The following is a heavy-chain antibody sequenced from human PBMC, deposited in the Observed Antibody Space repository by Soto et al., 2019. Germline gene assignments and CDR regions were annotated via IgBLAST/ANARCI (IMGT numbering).Heavy chain of an antibody. CDR2: IYYSGST. CDR3: AGTVRGVIHANIDY. CDR1: GGSISSYY. Sequence: ETLSLTCTVSGGSISSYYWSWIRQPPGKGLEWIGYIYYSGSTNYNPSLKSRVTISVDTSKNQFPLKLSSVTAADTAVYYCAGTVRGVIHANIDYWGQGTLVTVSS. D-gene: IGHD3-10*01. J-gene: IGHJ4*02. V-gene: IGHV4-59*01.